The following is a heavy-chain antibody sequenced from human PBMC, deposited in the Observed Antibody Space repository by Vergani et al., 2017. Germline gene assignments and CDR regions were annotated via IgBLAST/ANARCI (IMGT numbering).Heavy chain of an antibody. D-gene: IGHD3-9*01. J-gene: IGHJ4*02. CDR2: ISGSGGST. CDR1: GFTFSSYA. Sequence: EVQLLESGGGLVQPGGSLRLSCAASGFTFSSYAMSWVRQAPGKGLEWVSAISGSGGSTYYADSVKGRFTISRDNSKNTLYLQMNTLRDEDTAVYYCARQYYDIWTGYPYYFDYWGQGTLVTVSS. V-gene: IGHV3-23*01. CDR3: ARQYYDIWTGYPYYFDY.